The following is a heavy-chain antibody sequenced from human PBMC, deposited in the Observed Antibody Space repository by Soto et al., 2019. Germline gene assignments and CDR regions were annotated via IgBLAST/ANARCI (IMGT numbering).Heavy chain of an antibody. J-gene: IGHJ4*02. CDR3: ARNDKNWNYCDY. CDR1: GYTLTSYW. Sequence: GESLKISCKGFGYTLTSYWIGWVRQMPGKGLEWMGIIYPADSDTRYSPSFQGQVTISADKSISTAYLQWSSLKASDTAMYYCARNDKNWNYCDYWGQGTLVTVSS. D-gene: IGHD1-1*01. CDR2: IYPADSDT. V-gene: IGHV5-51*01.